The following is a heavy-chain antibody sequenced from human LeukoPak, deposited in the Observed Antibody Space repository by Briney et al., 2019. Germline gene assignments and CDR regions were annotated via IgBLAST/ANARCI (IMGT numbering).Heavy chain of an antibody. J-gene: IGHJ4*02. D-gene: IGHD2-2*01. V-gene: IGHV3-53*01. CDR2: SYSGGST. Sequence: PGGSLRLSCAGSGFTVCTYYMTWVRQAPGKGLECVSVSYSGGSTYYADSVKGRFTVSRDNSKNTLYLQMNSLRAEDTAMYYCARGLGYCTSTTCLLPFDYWGQGTLVTVSS. CDR3: ARGLGYCTSTTCLLPFDY. CDR1: GFTVCTYY.